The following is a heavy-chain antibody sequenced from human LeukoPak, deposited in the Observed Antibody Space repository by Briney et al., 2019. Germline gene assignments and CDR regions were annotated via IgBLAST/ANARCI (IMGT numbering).Heavy chain of an antibody. D-gene: IGHD2-2*01. V-gene: IGHV1-18*01. CDR1: GYSFISYG. Sequence: GASVKVSCKASGYSFISYGISWVRQAPGQGLEWMGWISGFNGNTNYAQKVQGRVTMTTDTSTSTAYMELRSLRSDDTAVYYCARDGGCSSTSCPDYWGQGTLVTVSS. CDR3: ARDGGCSSTSCPDY. J-gene: IGHJ4*02. CDR2: ISGFNGNT.